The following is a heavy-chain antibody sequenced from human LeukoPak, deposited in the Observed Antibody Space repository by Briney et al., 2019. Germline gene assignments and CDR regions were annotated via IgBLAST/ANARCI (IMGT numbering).Heavy chain of an antibody. CDR1: GGTFSGYA. V-gene: IGHV1-69*04. D-gene: IGHD6-13*01. CDR2: IIPILGIA. CDR3: ARVKAAAGTYDY. J-gene: IGHJ4*02. Sequence: SVKVSCKASGGTFSGYAISWVRQAPGQGLEWMGRIIPILGIANYAQKFQGRVTITADKSTSTAYMELSSLRSEDTAVYYCARVKAAAGTYDYWGQGTLVTVSS.